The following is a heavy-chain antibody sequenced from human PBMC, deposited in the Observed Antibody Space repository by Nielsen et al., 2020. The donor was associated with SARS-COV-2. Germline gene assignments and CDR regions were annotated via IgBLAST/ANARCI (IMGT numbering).Heavy chain of an antibody. CDR3: ARALPYCSGGSCYESALFGY. D-gene: IGHD2-15*01. Sequence: ASVKVSCKASGYTFKRNAMNWVRQAPGQGLEWMGWINTNTGNPTYAQGFTGRFVFSLDTSVSTAYLQISSLKAEDTAVYYCARALPYCSGGSCYESALFGYWGQGTLVTVSS. CDR2: INTNTGNP. V-gene: IGHV7-4-1*02. CDR1: GYTFKRNA. J-gene: IGHJ4*02.